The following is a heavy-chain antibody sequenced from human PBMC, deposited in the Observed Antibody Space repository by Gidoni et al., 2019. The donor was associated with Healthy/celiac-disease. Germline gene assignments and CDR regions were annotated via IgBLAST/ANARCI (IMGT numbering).Heavy chain of an antibody. CDR3: ARDYEHSLGQTFDI. CDR2: ISSSGSTI. D-gene: IGHD5-12*01. J-gene: IGHJ3*02. CDR1: GFTFSSYE. V-gene: IGHV3-48*03. Sequence: EVQLVESGGGLVQPGGSLRLSCAASGFTFSSYEMNWVRQAPGKGLEWVSYISSSGSTIYYADSVKGRFTISRDNAKNSLYLQMNSLRAEDTAVYYCARDYEHSLGQTFDIWGQGTMVTVFS.